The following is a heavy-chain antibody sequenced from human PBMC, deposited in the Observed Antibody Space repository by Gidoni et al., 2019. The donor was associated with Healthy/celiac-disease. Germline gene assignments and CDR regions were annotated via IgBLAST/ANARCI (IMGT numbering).Heavy chain of an antibody. CDR1: GFTVSSYS. J-gene: IGHJ4*02. CDR3: ARGESSGSYKD. CDR2: ISSSSSYI. D-gene: IGHD1-26*01. V-gene: IGHV3-21*01. Sequence: VQLVESGGGLVKPGGSLRLSCGASGFTVSSYSMNWVRQAPGNGLDWVSSISSSSSYIYYADSVKCRFTSARDNAKNSLYLQMNSLRAEDTAVYYCARGESSGSYKDWGQGTLVTVSS.